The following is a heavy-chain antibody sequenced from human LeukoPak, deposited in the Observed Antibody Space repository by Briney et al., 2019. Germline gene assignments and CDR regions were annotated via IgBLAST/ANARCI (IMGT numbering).Heavy chain of an antibody. CDR2: IYPGDSDT. J-gene: IGHJ3*02. Sequence: GGSLQISCKGSGYSFTSYWIGWVRQMPGKGLEWMGIIYPGDSDTRYSPSFQGQVTISADKSISTAYLQWSSLKASDTAMYYCARLGYSGYEHDAFDIWGQGTMVTVSS. D-gene: IGHD5-12*01. CDR3: ARLGYSGYEHDAFDI. CDR1: GYSFTSYW. V-gene: IGHV5-51*01.